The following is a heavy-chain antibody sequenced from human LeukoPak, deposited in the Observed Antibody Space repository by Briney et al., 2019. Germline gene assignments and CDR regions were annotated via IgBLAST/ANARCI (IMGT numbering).Heavy chain of an antibody. Sequence: KPSETLSLTCTVSGGSISSYYWCWIRQPPGKGLEWIGYIYYSGSTNYNPSLKSRVTISVDTSKNQFSLKLSSVTAADTAVYYCARVTAGEIAFDYWGQGTLVTVSS. V-gene: IGHV4-59*01. J-gene: IGHJ4*02. CDR3: ARVTAGEIAFDY. CDR2: IYYSGST. CDR1: GGSISSYY. D-gene: IGHD7-27*01.